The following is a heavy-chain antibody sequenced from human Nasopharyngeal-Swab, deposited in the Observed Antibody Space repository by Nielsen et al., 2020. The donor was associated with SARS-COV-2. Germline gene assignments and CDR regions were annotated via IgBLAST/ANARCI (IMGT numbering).Heavy chain of an antibody. CDR3: AKDIVIGRMSMIPVFDY. Sequence: GESLKISCAASGFTVSSNYMSWVRQAPGKGLEWVSVIYSGGSAYYADSAKGGFTILRDNSTNTQYLQMNSLRAEDTAVYYCAKDIVIGRMSMIPVFDYWGQGTLVTVSS. CDR2: IYSGGSA. D-gene: IGHD3-22*01. CDR1: GFTVSSNY. J-gene: IGHJ4*02. V-gene: IGHV3-53*01.